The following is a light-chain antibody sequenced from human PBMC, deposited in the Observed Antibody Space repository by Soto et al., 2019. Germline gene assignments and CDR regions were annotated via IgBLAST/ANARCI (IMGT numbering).Light chain of an antibody. V-gene: IGLV1-40*01. CDR3: QSYDSSLSVV. Sequence: QSVLTQPPSVSGAPGQRVTISCTGSSSNIGAGYNVHWYQQLPGTAPKLLIYGNINRPSGVPDRSSGSKSGTSASLAITGLQAEDEADYYCQSYDSSLSVVFGGGTKLTVL. CDR2: GNI. CDR1: SSNIGAGYN. J-gene: IGLJ2*01.